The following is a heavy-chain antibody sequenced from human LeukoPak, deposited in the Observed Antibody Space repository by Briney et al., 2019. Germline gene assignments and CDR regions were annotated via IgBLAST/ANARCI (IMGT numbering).Heavy chain of an antibody. D-gene: IGHD3-22*01. CDR1: GYTLTELS. J-gene: IGHJ1*01. CDR2: FDPEDGET. Sequence: VASVKVSCTVSGYTLTELSMHWVRQAPGKGLEWMGGFDPEDGETIYAQKFQGRVTMTEDTSTNTAYMELSSLRAEDTAVYYCETDQSDSSGYRKLFQHWGQGTLVTVSS. CDR3: ETDQSDSSGYRKLFQH. V-gene: IGHV1-24*01.